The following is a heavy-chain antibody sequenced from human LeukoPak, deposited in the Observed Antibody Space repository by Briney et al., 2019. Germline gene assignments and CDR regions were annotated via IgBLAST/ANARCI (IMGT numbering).Heavy chain of an antibody. CDR1: GFTFSTYA. CDR3: AKAHVGATLRSPSGY. D-gene: IGHD1-26*01. J-gene: IGHJ4*02. Sequence: GGSLRLSCAASGFTFSTYAMSWVRQAPGKGLEWVSAISGSGGSTYYADSVKGRFTISRDNSKNTLYLQMNSLRAEDTAVYYCAKAHVGATLRSPSGYWGQGTLVTVSS. V-gene: IGHV3-23*01. CDR2: ISGSGGST.